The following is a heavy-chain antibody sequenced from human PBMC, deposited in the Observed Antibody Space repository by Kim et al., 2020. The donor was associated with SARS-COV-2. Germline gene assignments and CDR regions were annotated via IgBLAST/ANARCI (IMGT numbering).Heavy chain of an antibody. V-gene: IGHV1-69*01. Sequence: GTANYEQKVQGRVTITADESTSTAYMELSSLRSEDTAVYYCARDIPSALFWGQGTLVTVSS. J-gene: IGHJ4*02. CDR2: GTA. CDR3: ARDIPSALF.